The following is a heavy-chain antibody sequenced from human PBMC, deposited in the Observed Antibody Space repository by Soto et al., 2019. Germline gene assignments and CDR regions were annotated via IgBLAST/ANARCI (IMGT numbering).Heavy chain of an antibody. J-gene: IGHJ5*02. CDR1: GGSFSGYY. D-gene: IGHD3-3*01. CDR2: INHSGST. Sequence: PSETLSLTCAVYGGSFSGYYWSWIRQPPGKGLEWIGEINHSGSTNYNPSLKSRVTISVDTSKNQFSLKLSSVTAADTAVYYCARAVRITIFGVVIVPPGWFDPWGQGTLVTVSS. V-gene: IGHV4-34*01. CDR3: ARAVRITIFGVVIVPPGWFDP.